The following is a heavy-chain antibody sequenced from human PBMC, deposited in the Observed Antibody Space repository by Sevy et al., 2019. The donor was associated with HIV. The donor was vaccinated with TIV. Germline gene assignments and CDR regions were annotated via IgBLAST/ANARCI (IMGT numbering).Heavy chain of an antibody. D-gene: IGHD6-13*01. CDR2: ISSSSSYI. Sequence: GGSLRLSCAASGFTFSSYSMNWVRQAPGKGLEWVSSISSSSSYIYYADSVKRRFTISRDNAKNSLYLQMNSLRAEDTAVYYCARDPRTAAAGTRYFDYWGQGTLVTVSS. CDR1: GFTFSSYS. CDR3: ARDPRTAAAGTRYFDY. J-gene: IGHJ4*02. V-gene: IGHV3-21*01.